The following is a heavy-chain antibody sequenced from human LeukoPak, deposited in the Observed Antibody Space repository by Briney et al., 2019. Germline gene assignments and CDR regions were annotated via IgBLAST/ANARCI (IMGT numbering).Heavy chain of an antibody. J-gene: IGHJ4*02. V-gene: IGHV1-2*02. CDR2: INPNSGCT. CDR3: ARGGYSYGYDFDY. Sequence: GASVKVSCKASGYTFTGYYMHWVRQAPGQGLEWMGWINPNSGCTNYAQKFQGRVTMTRDTSISTAYMGLSRLRSDDTAVYYCARGGYSYGYDFDYWGQGTLVTVSS. D-gene: IGHD5-18*01. CDR1: GYTFTGYY.